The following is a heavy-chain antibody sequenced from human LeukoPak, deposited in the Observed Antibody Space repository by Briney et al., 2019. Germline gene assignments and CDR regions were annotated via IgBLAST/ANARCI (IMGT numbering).Heavy chain of an antibody. CDR3: ARHARNYYIFDY. CDR2: IYYSGST. D-gene: IGHD3-10*01. J-gene: IGHJ4*02. CDR1: GGSISSSSYY. V-gene: IGHV4-39*01. Sequence: SETLSLTCTVSGGSISSSSYYWGWIRQPPGKGLEWIGSIYYSGSTYYNPSLKSRVTISVDTSKNQFSLKLSSVTAADTAVHYCARHARNYYIFDYWGQGTLVTVSS.